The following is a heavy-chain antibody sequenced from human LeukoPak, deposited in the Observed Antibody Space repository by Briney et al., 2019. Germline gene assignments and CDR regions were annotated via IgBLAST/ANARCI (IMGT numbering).Heavy chain of an antibody. CDR2: IYSSGST. V-gene: IGHV4-4*07. D-gene: IGHD6-25*01. CDR1: GGSISSYY. CDR3: ARPISGFYSDY. Sequence: SETLSLTCTVSGGSISSYYWSWIRQPADKGLEWIGRIYSSGSTYYNPSLKSRVTISIDTSMNQFSLDLRSVTAADTAVYYCARPISGFYSDYWGQGTLVTVSS. J-gene: IGHJ4*02.